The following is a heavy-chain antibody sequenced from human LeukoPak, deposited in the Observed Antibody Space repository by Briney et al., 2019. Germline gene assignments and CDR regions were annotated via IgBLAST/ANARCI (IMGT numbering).Heavy chain of an antibody. V-gene: IGHV1-18*01. J-gene: IGHJ6*02. CDR2: ISAYNGNT. Sequence: ASVKVSCKASGYTFTSYGISWVRQARGQGLEWMGWISAYNGNTNYAQKLQGRVTMTTDTSTSTAYMELRSLRSDDTAVYYWARVMTTVSSRPYYYGMDVWGQGTTVTVSS. CDR3: ARVMTTVSSRPYYYGMDV. D-gene: IGHD4-17*01. CDR1: GYTFTSYG.